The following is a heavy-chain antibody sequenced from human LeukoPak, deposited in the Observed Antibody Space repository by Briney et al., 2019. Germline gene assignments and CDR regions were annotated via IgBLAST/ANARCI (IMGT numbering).Heavy chain of an antibody. V-gene: IGHV3-15*01. Sequence: GGSLRLSCAASGFTFSNAWMSWVRQAPGKGLEWVGRIKSKTDGGTTDYAAAVKGRFTISRDDSKNTLYLQMNSLKTEDTAVYYCTTDPPPYYYDSSGYYRGDYWGQGTLVTVSS. D-gene: IGHD3-22*01. CDR3: TTDPPPYYYDSSGYYRGDY. CDR1: GFTFSNAW. CDR2: IKSKTDGGTT. J-gene: IGHJ4*02.